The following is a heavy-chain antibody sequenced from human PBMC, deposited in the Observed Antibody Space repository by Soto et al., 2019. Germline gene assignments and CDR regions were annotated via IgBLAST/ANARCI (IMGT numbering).Heavy chain of an antibody. Sequence: SETLSLTCTVSGGSISSGGYYWSWIRQHPGKGLEWIGYIYYSRSTYYNPSLKSRVTISVDTSKNKFSLKLSSVTAADTAGYYCARLPTYYDFWSGYYYYYYGMDVWGQGTTVTVSS. D-gene: IGHD3-3*01. J-gene: IGHJ6*02. CDR1: GGSISSGGYY. CDR2: IYYSRST. CDR3: ARLPTYYDFWSGYYYYYYGMDV. V-gene: IGHV4-31*03.